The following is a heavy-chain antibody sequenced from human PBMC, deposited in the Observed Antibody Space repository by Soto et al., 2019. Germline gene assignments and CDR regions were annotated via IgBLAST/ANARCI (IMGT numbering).Heavy chain of an antibody. D-gene: IGHD3-10*01. CDR2: INSDGSST. V-gene: IGHV3-74*01. CDR3: ARGGIHTLWFGELLHS. J-gene: IGHJ4*02. CDR1: GFTFSSYW. Sequence: GGSLRLSCAASGFTFSSYWMHWVRQAPGKGLVWVSRINSDGSSTSYADSVKGRFTISRDNAKNTLYLQMNSLRAEDTAVYYCARGGIHTLWFGELLHSWGQGTLVTVSS.